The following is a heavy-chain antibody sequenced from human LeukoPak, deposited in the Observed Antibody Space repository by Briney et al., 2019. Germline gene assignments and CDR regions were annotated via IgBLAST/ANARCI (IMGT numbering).Heavy chain of an antibody. CDR3: ARGYSTGWYLSS. D-gene: IGHD6-19*01. V-gene: IGHV3-20*04. CDR2: INWNGGRT. J-gene: IGHJ5*02. CDR1: GFTFDDYG. Sequence: GGSLRLSCAAPGFTFDDYGMAWVRQAPGKGLEWVSGINWNGGRTNYADSVKGRFTISRDNATKSLYLQMNSLRAEDTALYYCARGYSTGWYLSSWGQGTLVTVSS.